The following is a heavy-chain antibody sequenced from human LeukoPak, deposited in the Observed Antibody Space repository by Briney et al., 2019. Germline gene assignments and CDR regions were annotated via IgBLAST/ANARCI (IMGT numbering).Heavy chain of an antibody. V-gene: IGHV4-34*01. Sequence: SETLSLTCAVYGGSFSGYYWSWIRQPPGKGLEWIGEINHSGSTNYNPSLKSRVTISVDTSKNQFSLKLSSVAAADTAIYYCARTYSSGQGAYYWGQGTLVTVSS. D-gene: IGHD3-22*01. CDR3: ARTYSSGQGAYY. J-gene: IGHJ4*02. CDR2: INHSGST. CDR1: GGSFSGYY.